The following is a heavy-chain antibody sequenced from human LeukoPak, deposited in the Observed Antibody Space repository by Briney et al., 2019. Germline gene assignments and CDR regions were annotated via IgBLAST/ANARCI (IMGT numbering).Heavy chain of an antibody. J-gene: IGHJ3*02. V-gene: IGHV3-48*04. CDR1: GFTFSSYS. CDR2: ISSSSSTI. CDR3: AEDYDFDAFDI. D-gene: IGHD3-3*01. Sequence: GGSLRLSCAASGFTFSSYSMNWVRQAPGKGLEWVSYISSSSSTIYYADSVKGRFTISRDNAKNSLYLQMNSLRAEDTAVYYCAEDYDFDAFDIWGQGTMVTVSS.